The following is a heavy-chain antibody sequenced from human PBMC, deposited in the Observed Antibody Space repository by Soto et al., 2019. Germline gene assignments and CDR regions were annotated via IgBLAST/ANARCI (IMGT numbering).Heavy chain of an antibody. V-gene: IGHV3-21*01. Sequence: EVQLVESGGGLVKPGGSLRLSCAASGFTFSSYSMNWVRQAPGKGLEWVSSISSSSSYIYYADSVKGRFTISRDNAKNSLYLQMNILRAEDTAVYYCASDIVVVVAAMTDDAFDIWGQGTMVTVSS. J-gene: IGHJ3*02. CDR1: GFTFSSYS. D-gene: IGHD2-15*01. CDR2: ISSSSSYI. CDR3: ASDIVVVVAAMTDDAFDI.